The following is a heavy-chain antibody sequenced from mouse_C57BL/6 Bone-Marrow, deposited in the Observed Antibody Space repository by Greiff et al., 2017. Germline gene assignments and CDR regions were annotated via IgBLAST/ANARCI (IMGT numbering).Heavy chain of an antibody. CDR1: GFTFSDFY. CDR3: ARDAGPFGPFAY. Sequence: EVKLMESGGGLVQSGRSLRLSCATSGFTFSDFYMEWVRQAPGKGLEWIAASRNKANDYTTEYSASVKGRFIVSRDTSQSILYLQMNALRAEDTAIYYCARDAGPFGPFAYWGQGTLVTVSA. CDR2: SRNKANDYTT. J-gene: IGHJ3*01. V-gene: IGHV7-1*01.